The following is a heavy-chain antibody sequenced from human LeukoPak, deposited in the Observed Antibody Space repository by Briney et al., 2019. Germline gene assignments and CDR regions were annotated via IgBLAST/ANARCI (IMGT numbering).Heavy chain of an antibody. CDR2: IRSKALYGTS. Sequence: GRSLRLSCRGSGFRFGGYALSWVRQAPGKGLEWVGFIRSKALYGTSEYAASVEGRFTISRDDSNSIAYLQTNSLKTEDTAVYFCVRESVRDYYFDYWGQGTLVTVSS. D-gene: IGHD3-10*02. J-gene: IGHJ4*02. CDR3: VRESVRDYYFDY. CDR1: GFRFGGYA. V-gene: IGHV3-49*04.